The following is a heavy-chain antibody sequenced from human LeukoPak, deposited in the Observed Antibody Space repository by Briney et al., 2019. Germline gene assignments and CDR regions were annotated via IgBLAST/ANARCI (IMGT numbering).Heavy chain of an antibody. D-gene: IGHD5-24*01. V-gene: IGHV3-23*01. CDR2: ISGSGGST. J-gene: IGHJ4*02. Sequence: GGSLRLSCAASGFTFSSYAMSWVRQAPGKGLEWVSAISGSGGSTYYAGSVKGRFTISRDNSKNTLYLQMNSLRAEDTAVYYCAKGAQRRDGYNEIFDYWGQGTLVTVSS. CDR3: AKGAQRRDGYNEIFDY. CDR1: GFTFSSYA.